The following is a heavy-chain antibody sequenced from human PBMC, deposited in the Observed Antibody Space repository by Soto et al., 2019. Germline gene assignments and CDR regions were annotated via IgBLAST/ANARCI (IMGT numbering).Heavy chain of an antibody. CDR2: IDKVGTDS. V-gene: IGHV3-74*01. D-gene: IGHD3-10*01. CDR1: EFTFSGRS. CDR3: ARGWFGPDV. J-gene: IGHJ6*03. Sequence: EVQLVESGGGLVQPGGSLRLSCAASEFTFSGRSVHWVRQAPGKGLVWVSGIDKVGTDSTYADSVKGRFTSSRDNAKNSGYLPMNCLRVEDTAIYYCARGWFGPDVWGKGTTVTVSS.